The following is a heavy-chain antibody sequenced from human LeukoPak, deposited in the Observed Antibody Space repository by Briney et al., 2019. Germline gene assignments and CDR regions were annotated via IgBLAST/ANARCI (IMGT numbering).Heavy chain of an antibody. CDR1: GGSISSSTYY. Sequence: SETLSLTCTVSGGSISSSTYYWGWIRQPPGKGLEWIGSIFYSGTTYYNPSLKSRVTISVATSRNQFSLKLSSVTAADTAVYFCARDRDGYNIVYFDYWGQGTLVTVSS. D-gene: IGHD5-24*01. CDR3: ARDRDGYNIVYFDY. J-gene: IGHJ4*02. CDR2: IFYSGTT. V-gene: IGHV4-39*02.